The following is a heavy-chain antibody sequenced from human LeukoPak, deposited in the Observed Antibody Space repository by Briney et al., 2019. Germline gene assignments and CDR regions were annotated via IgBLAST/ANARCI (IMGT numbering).Heavy chain of an antibody. J-gene: IGHJ3*02. CDR3: ARDGPYYYDSSGYDDAFDI. V-gene: IGHV1-69*05. Sequence: SVKVSCKASGGTFSSYAISWVRQAPGQGLEWMGGIIPIFGTAIYAQKFQGRVTITTDESTSTAYMELSSLRSEDTAVYYCARDGPYYYDSSGYDDAFDIWGQGTMVTVSS. D-gene: IGHD3-22*01. CDR1: GGTFSSYA. CDR2: IIPIFGTA.